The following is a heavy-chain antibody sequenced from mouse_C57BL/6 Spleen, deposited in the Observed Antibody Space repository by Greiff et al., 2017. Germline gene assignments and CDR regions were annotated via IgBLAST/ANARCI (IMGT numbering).Heavy chain of an antibody. CDR2: IRNKANGYTT. CDR1: GFTFTDYY. D-gene: IGHD1-1*01. J-gene: IGHJ3*01. Sequence: EVKLVESGGGLVQPGGSLSLSCAASGFTFTDYYMSWVRQPPGKALEWLGFIRNKANGYTTEYSASVKGRFTISRDNSQSILYLQMNALRAEDSATYYCASPGSSYDAWFAYWGQGTLVTVSA. CDR3: ASPGSSYDAWFAY. V-gene: IGHV7-3*01.